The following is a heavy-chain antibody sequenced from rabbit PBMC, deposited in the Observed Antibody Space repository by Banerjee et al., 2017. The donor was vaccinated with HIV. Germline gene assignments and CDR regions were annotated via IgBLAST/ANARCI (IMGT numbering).Heavy chain of an antibody. Sequence: QSLEESGGDLVKPGTSLTLTCKASGFDFSSDTMCWVRQAPGKGPEWIACIYNGDGSTYYASWAKGRFTISKTSSTTVTLQMTSLTAADTATYFCARAGNGYNYRLWGQGTLVTVS. CDR1: GFDFSSDT. V-gene: IGHV1S40*01. D-gene: IGHD8-1*01. CDR2: IYNGDGST. CDR3: ARAGNGYNYRL. J-gene: IGHJ3*01.